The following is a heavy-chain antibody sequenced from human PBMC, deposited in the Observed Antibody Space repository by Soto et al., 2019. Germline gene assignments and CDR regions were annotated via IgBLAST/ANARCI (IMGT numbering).Heavy chain of an antibody. V-gene: IGHV1-18*04. CDR2: ISAYNGNT. CDR3: ARDSNVDTAMVGTYYYYYGRDV. CDR1: GYTFTSYG. D-gene: IGHD5-18*01. Sequence: ASVKVSCKASGYTFTSYGISWVRQAPGQGLEWMGWISAYNGNTNYAQKLQGRVTMTTDTSTSTAYMELRSLRSDDTAVYYCARDSNVDTAMVGTYYYYYGRDVWGQGTTVTVSS. J-gene: IGHJ6*02.